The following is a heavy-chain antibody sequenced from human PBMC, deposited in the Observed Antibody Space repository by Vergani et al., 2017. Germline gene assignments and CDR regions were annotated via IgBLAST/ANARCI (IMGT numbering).Heavy chain of an antibody. Sequence: QVRLQESGPGLVKPSETLSLTCSVSGGSMSGYYWSWIRQPPGKELEWIWYMYHSGSTNYNPSLETRVTISGDTSKNQLSLKLNSVTAADTAVYYCGRVADFYGLGSRLLDLWGQGILVTVSS. CDR2: MYHSGST. J-gene: IGHJ5*02. V-gene: IGHV4-59*01. CDR1: GGSMSGYY. CDR3: GRVADFYGLGSRLLDL. D-gene: IGHD3-10*01.